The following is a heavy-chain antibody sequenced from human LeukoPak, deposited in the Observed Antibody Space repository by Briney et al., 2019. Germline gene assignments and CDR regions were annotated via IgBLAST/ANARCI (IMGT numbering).Heavy chain of an antibody. J-gene: IGHJ3*02. CDR1: GYTFNSYA. V-gene: IGHV1-18*01. CDR2: SSPYNGNS. CDR3: ARSGESSGSSAFDI. D-gene: IGHD3-22*01. Sequence: ASVKVSCKASGYTFNSYAISWVRQAPGQGLEWMGWSSPYNGNSNYEQKLQGRVTMTTDTSTNTAYMELRSLRSDDTAVYYCARSGESSGSSAFDIWGRGTMVTVSS.